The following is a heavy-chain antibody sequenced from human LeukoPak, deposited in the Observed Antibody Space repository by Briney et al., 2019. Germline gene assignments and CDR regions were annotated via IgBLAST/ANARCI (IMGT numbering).Heavy chain of an antibody. CDR3: AWYNYYDEGSAFDI. J-gene: IGHJ3*02. CDR1: GFTFDDYA. Sequence: SGGSLRLSCAASGFTFDDYAMHWVRQAPGKGLEWVSLINYSGGSTYYADSVKGRFTISRDNSKNSLYLQMNSLRAEDTAVYYCAWYNYYDEGSAFDIWGQGTMVTVSS. V-gene: IGHV3-43D*03. CDR2: INYSGGST. D-gene: IGHD3-22*01.